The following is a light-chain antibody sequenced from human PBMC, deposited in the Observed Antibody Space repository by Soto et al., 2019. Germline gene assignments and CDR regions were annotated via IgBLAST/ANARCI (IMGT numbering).Light chain of an antibody. J-gene: IGLJ2*01. V-gene: IGLV2-8*01. CDR1: SSDVGGYNY. CDR2: EVS. Sequence: QSALTQPPSASGSPGQSVTISCTGTSSDVGGYNYVSWYQQHPGKAPKLMISEVSKRPSGVPDRFSGPKSGNTASLTVSVLQAEDEADYYCSSFAGNNNVVFGGGTKLTVL. CDR3: SSFAGNNNVV.